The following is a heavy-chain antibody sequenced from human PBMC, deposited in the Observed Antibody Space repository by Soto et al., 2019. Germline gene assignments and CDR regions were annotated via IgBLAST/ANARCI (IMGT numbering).Heavy chain of an antibody. J-gene: IGHJ6*02. D-gene: IGHD6-13*01. CDR3: ARDKYSSSWYPGGYYYGMDV. Sequence: GGSLRLSCAASGFTFSDYYMSWIRQAPGKGLEWVSYISSSGSTIYYADSVKGRFTISRDNAKNSLYLQMDSLRAEDTAVYYCARDKYSSSWYPGGYYYGMDVWGQGTTVTVSS. V-gene: IGHV3-11*01. CDR2: ISSSGSTI. CDR1: GFTFSDYY.